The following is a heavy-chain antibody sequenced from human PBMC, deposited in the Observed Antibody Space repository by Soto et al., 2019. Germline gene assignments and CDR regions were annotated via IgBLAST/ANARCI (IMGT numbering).Heavy chain of an antibody. V-gene: IGHV4-34*01. CDR2: INHSGST. CDR3: ARGQSSLLLDC. Sequence: QVQLQQWGAGLLKPSETLSLTCAVYGGSFSAYYWCWIRQPPGKGLEWIEEINHSGSTNYNPSLKSRVPISVDTSKHQCSLKLSSVTAADTAVYYCARGQSSLLLDCWGQGILVTVSS. J-gene: IGHJ4*02. D-gene: IGHD2-8*02. CDR1: GGSFSAYY.